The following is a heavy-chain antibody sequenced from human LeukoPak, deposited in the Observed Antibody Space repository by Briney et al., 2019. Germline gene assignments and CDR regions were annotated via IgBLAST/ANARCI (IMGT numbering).Heavy chain of an antibody. Sequence: ASVKVSCKASGYTFTGYYMNWVRQAPGQGLEWMGWINPNSGGTNYAQKFQGRVTMTRDTSISTAYMELSRLRSDDTAVYYCARGSLRFGYGSGSYPVDYWGQGTLVTVSS. D-gene: IGHD3-10*01. V-gene: IGHV1-2*02. CDR1: GYTFTGYY. CDR3: ARGSLRFGYGSGSYPVDY. CDR2: INPNSGGT. J-gene: IGHJ4*02.